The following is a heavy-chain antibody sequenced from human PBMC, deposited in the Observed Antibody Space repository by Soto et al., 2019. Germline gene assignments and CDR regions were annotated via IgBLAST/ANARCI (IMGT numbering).Heavy chain of an antibody. D-gene: IGHD1-1*01. CDR2: ISAYNGNT. V-gene: IGHV1-18*04. J-gene: IGHJ4*02. CDR1: GYTFTSYY. CDR3: ARGSNDLDY. Sequence: ASVKVCCKASGYTFTSYYMHWVRQAPGQGLEWMGWISAYNGNTNYAQKLQGRVTMTTDTSTSTAYMELRSLRSDDTAVYYRARGSNDLDYWGQGTLVTVSS.